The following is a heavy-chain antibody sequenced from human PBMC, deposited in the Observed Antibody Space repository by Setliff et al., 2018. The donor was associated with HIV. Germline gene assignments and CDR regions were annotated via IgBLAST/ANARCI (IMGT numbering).Heavy chain of an antibody. J-gene: IGHJ6*03. CDR1: GGSISSYY. CDR2: IYTSGSS. D-gene: IGHD2-8*02. CDR3: ARVSKTYWYSIPRDYYHHMDV. V-gene: IGHV4-4*07. Sequence: PSETLSLTCTVSGGSISSYYWNWIRQPAGKGLEWIGRIYTSGSSYYNPSLNDRATISLDTSKNQFSLKLSSVSAADTAVYYCARVSKTYWYSIPRDYYHHMDVWGKGTTVTVSS.